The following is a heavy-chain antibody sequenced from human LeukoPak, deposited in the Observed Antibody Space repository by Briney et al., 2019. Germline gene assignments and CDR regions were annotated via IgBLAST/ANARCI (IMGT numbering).Heavy chain of an antibody. CDR1: GFTFSKYW. CDR2: IKQDGSEQ. Sequence: GGSLRLSCAASGFTFSKYWMSWVRQAPGKGLEWVGNIKQDGSEQYYVDSMRGRFTISRDNAKNSLYLQMNSLRAEDTAVYYCGKSLERVLWFGELSLFDYWGQGTLVTVSS. CDR3: GKSLERVLWFGELSLFDY. J-gene: IGHJ4*02. V-gene: IGHV3-7*03. D-gene: IGHD3-10*01.